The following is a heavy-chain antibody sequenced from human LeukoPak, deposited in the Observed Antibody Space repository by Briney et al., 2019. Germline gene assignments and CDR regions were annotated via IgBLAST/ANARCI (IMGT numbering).Heavy chain of an antibody. Sequence: SETLSLTCAVSGGSISSGGYSWSWIRQPPGEGLGWIGYIYHSGSTYYNPSLKSRVTISVDRSKNQFSLKLSSVTAADTAVYYCASGTECGGDCYSLWGQGTLVTVSS. CDR1: GGSISSGGYS. J-gene: IGHJ4*02. D-gene: IGHD2-21*02. V-gene: IGHV4-30-2*01. CDR2: IYHSGST. CDR3: ASGTECGGDCYSL.